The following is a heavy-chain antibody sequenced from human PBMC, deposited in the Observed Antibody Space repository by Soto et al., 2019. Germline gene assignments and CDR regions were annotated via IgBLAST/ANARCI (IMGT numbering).Heavy chain of an antibody. CDR1: GFSFSDYA. Sequence: QVQLVESGGGVVQPGRSLRLSCAASGFSFSDYAMHWVRQAPGKRLEWVGVISNDGNKKSYADSVKGRFSISIDNSKDTPYLQMNGLRPEDTAVFYCVRYLGGGTAAFDYWGQGALVSVSS. D-gene: IGHD2-15*01. CDR2: ISNDGNKK. J-gene: IGHJ4*02. V-gene: IGHV3-30-3*01. CDR3: VRYLGGGTAAFDY.